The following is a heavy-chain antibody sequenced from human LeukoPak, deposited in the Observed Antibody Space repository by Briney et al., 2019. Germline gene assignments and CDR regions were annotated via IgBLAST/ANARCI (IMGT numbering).Heavy chain of an antibody. CDR3: ARAPGVLLWFGELSPTDY. V-gene: IGHV1-18*01. D-gene: IGHD3-10*01. CDR2: VSAYTGNT. CDR1: GYTFSSYG. Sequence: GGSVKASCKGSGYTFSSYGISWVRQAPGQGLEWMGWVSAYTGNTNYAQKLRGRVTMTTDTSTSTAYMELRSLRSDDTAVYYCARAPGVLLWFGELSPTDYWGQGTLVTVSS. J-gene: IGHJ4*02.